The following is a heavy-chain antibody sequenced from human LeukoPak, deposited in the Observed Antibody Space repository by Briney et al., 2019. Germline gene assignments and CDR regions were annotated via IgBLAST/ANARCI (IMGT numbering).Heavy chain of an antibody. D-gene: IGHD3-10*01. CDR1: GFTFSDYY. CDR2: ISTSSSYT. CDR3: ARSPRIGELLDY. J-gene: IGHJ4*02. Sequence: PGGSLRLSCAASGFTFSDYYMSWIRQAPGKGLGWVSYISTSSSYTNYADSVKGRFTISRDNAKNSLYLQMNSLRAEDTAVYYCARSPRIGELLDYWGQGTLVTVSS. V-gene: IGHV3-11*06.